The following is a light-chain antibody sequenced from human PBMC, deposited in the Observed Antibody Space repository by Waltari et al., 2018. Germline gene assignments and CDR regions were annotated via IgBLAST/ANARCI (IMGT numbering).Light chain of an antibody. CDR2: DAS. Sequence: DIQVTQFPSPLSASIRDRVTITCQASQDISNYLNWYQQKPGKVPKLLIYDASNLQTGVPSRFSGSASGTDFILTIDSLQPDDIATYYCQQSENLPLTFGGGTRVEIK. V-gene: IGKV1-33*01. CDR1: QDISNY. CDR3: QQSENLPLT. J-gene: IGKJ4*01.